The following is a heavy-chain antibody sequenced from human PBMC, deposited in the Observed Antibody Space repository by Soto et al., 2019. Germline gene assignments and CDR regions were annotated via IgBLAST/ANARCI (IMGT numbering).Heavy chain of an antibody. D-gene: IGHD2-8*02. CDR3: TGEVASGY. CDR2: ISRDGRTK. CDR1: GFTVSSKG. V-gene: IGHV3-30*03. Sequence: QVQLVESGGGVVQPGRSLRLSCSVSGFTVSSKGMHWVRQAPGKGLEWVAVISRDGRTKFYADSVEGRFTISKDSSRNTLFLEMDSPRSDDTAVYYCTGEVASGYWGQGTLVTVSS. J-gene: IGHJ4*02.